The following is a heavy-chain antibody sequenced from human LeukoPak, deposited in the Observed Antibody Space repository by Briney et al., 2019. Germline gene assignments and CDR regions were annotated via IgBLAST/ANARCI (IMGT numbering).Heavy chain of an antibody. CDR1: GYSFTSYW. V-gene: IGHV5-51*01. Sequence: GESLKISCKGSGYSFTSYWIGWVRQMPGKGLDWMGIIYPGDSDTRYSPSFQGQVTISAAKSLSTAYLPWSSLKASDTAMYYCARHTYGGNSGADYWGQGTLVTVSS. CDR3: ARHTYGGNSGADY. J-gene: IGHJ4*02. D-gene: IGHD4-23*01. CDR2: IYPGDSDT.